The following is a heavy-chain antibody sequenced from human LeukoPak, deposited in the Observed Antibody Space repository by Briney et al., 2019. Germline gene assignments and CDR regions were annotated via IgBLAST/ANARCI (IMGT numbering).Heavy chain of an antibody. CDR2: IIPIFGTA. CDR1: GGTFSSYA. V-gene: IGHV1-69*05. CDR3: ASMSRRIPSSNYVVY. J-gene: IGHJ4*02. D-gene: IGHD2/OR15-2a*01. Sequence: ASVKVSCKASGGTFSSYAISWVRQAPGQGLEWMGGIIPIFGTANYAQKFQGRVTITTDESTSTAYMELSSLRSEDTAVYYCASMSRRIPSSNYVVYWGQGTLVTVSS.